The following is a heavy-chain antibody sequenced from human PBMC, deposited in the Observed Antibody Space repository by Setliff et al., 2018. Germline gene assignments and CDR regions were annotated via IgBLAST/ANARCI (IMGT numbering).Heavy chain of an antibody. V-gene: IGHV3-23*03. J-gene: IGHJ4*02. CDR2: IYSGDRNT. CDR3: AKPQVELRWGFES. D-gene: IGHD1-7*01. Sequence: PGGSLSPSCAASGFTFSTYAMSWVRQAPGKGLEWVSTIYSGDRNTFYTDSVKGRFTIFRDGSKNTLFLHMTSLRAEDTAVYYCAKPQVELRWGFESWGQGTPVTVSS. CDR1: GFTFSTYA.